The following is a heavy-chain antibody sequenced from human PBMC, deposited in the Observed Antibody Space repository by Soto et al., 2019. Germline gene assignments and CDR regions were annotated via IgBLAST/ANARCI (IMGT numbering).Heavy chain of an antibody. CDR1: GGSVSSGSYY. CDR3: ARVSSSGYYYYFDY. J-gene: IGHJ4*02. V-gene: IGHV4-61*01. Sequence: LSLTCTVSGGSVSSGSYYWSWIRQPPGKGLEWIGYIYYSGSTNYNPSLKSRVTISVDTSKNQFSLKLSSVTAADTAVYYCARVSSSGYYYYFDYWGQGTLVTVSS. CDR2: IYYSGST. D-gene: IGHD3-22*01.